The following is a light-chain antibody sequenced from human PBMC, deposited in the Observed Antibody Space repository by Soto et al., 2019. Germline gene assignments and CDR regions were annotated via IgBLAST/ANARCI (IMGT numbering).Light chain of an antibody. CDR1: SNDVGGYNF. Sequence: QSVLTQPPSASGSPGQSVTISCTGTSNDVGGYNFVSWYQQHPGKAPKLMIFEVSKRPSGVPDRFSGPKSGGTASLTVSGLQAEDEADYYCSSYAGNNIYYVFGTGTKVTVL. CDR3: SSYAGNNIYYV. J-gene: IGLJ1*01. V-gene: IGLV2-8*01. CDR2: EVS.